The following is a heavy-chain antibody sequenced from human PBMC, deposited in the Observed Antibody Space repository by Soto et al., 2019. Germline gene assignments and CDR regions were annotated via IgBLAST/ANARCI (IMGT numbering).Heavy chain of an antibody. CDR3: ARDPDIVVVPAAIRNYYYYYGMDV. CDR2: IIPIFGTA. D-gene: IGHD2-2*02. CDR1: GGTFSSYA. J-gene: IGHJ6*02. V-gene: IGHV1-69*13. Sequence: RASVKVACKASGGTFSSYAISWVRQAAGQGLEWMGGIIPIFGTANYAQKFQGRVTITADESTSTAYMELSSLRSEDTAVYYCARDPDIVVVPAAIRNYYYYYGMDVWGQGTTVTVSS.